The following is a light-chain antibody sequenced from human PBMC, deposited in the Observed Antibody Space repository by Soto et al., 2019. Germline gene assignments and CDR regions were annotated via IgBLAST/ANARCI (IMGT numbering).Light chain of an antibody. CDR1: SSNVGPGDA. V-gene: IGLV1-40*01. J-gene: IGLJ1*01. Sequence: QSVLTQPPSISGAPGQRVTISCTGASSNVGPGDAVHWYQHIPGTAPKLLIYADNSRPSGVPDRFSASKSCTPASLAITGLPAEDWAGYYRPSFDNGLLAYVFGTGTKLTVL. CDR2: ADN. CDR3: PSFDNGLLAYV.